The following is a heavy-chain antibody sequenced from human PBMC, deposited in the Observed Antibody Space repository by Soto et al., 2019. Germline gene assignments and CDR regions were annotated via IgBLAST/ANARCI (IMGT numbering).Heavy chain of an antibody. Sequence: QVQLQESGPGLVKPSGTLSLTCAVSSGSISSSNWWSWVRQPPGKGLEWIGEIYHSGSTNYNPSLKRRVTRSVDKSKNQFSLKLSSVTAADTAVYYCARVAETTVTTSVWFDPWGQGTLVTVSS. V-gene: IGHV4-4*02. CDR3: ARVAETTVTTSVWFDP. CDR1: SGSISSSNW. J-gene: IGHJ5*02. CDR2: IYHSGST. D-gene: IGHD4-4*01.